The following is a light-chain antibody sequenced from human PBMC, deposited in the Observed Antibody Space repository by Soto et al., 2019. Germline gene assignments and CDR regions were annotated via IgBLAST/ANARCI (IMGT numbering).Light chain of an antibody. CDR1: SSDVGGYKY. V-gene: IGLV2-8*01. CDR3: SSYVGSNNWV. CDR2: EVS. J-gene: IGLJ3*02. Sequence: QSALTQPPSASGSPGQSFTISCTGTSSDVGGYKYVSWYQQYPGKAPKLMIYEVSKRPSGVPDRFSGSKSGNTASLTVSGLQAEDEADYYCSSYVGSNNWVFGGGTKLTVL.